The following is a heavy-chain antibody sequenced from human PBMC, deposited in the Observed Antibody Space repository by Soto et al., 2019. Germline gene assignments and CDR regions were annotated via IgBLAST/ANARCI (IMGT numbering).Heavy chain of an antibody. Sequence: GASVKVSCKASGYTFTSYAMHWVRQAPGQRLEWMGWINAGNGNKKYSQKFQGRVTITRDTSASTAYMELSSLRSEDTAVYYCARGIQVRAVADGVDYWGQGTLVTVSS. CDR1: GYTFTSYA. CDR3: ARGIQVRAVADGVDY. V-gene: IGHV1-3*01. D-gene: IGHD6-19*01. J-gene: IGHJ4*02. CDR2: INAGNGNK.